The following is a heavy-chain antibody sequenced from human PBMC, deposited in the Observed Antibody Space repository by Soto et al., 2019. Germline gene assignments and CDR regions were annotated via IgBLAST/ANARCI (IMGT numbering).Heavy chain of an antibody. D-gene: IGHD2-2*01. CDR2: INAGNGNT. J-gene: IGHJ4*02. CDR1: GYTFTSYA. V-gene: IGHV1-3*01. CDR3: GGDLDCSSTSCYSRFAY. Sequence: QVQLVQSGAEVKKPGASVKVSCKASGYTFTSYAMHWVRQAPGQRLEWMGWINAGNGNTKYSQKFQGRVTITRDTPESTAYMERRSRRSEDTAVYYCGGDLDCSSTSCYSRFAYGGQGPLVTASS.